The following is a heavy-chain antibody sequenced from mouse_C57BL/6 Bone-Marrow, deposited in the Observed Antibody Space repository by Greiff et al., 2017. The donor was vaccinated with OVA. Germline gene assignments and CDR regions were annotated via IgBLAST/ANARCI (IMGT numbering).Heavy chain of an antibody. CDR1: GYTFTSYW. CDR3: AATYDYDLGNAMDD. Sequence: VQLQQSGAELVKPGASVKLSCKASGYTFTSYWMQWVKQRPGQGLEWIGEIDPSDSYTNYNQKFKGKATLTVDTSSSTAYMQLSSLTSEDSAVYYCAATYDYDLGNAMDDWGQGTSVTVSS. CDR2: IDPSDSYT. V-gene: IGHV1-50*01. J-gene: IGHJ4*01. D-gene: IGHD2-4*01.